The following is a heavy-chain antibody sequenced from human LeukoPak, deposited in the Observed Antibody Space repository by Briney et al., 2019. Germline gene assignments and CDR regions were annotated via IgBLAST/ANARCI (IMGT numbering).Heavy chain of an antibody. V-gene: IGHV1-2*02. CDR1: GYTFTGYY. CDR2: INPNSGGT. CDR3: ARAASIAARYYYYYGMDV. D-gene: IGHD6-6*01. Sequence: ASVKVSCKASGYTFTGYYMHWVRQAPGQGLEWMGWINPNSGGTNHAQKFQGRVTMTRDTSISTAYMELSRLRSDDTAVYYCARAASIAARYYYYYGMDVWGQGTTVTVSS. J-gene: IGHJ6*02.